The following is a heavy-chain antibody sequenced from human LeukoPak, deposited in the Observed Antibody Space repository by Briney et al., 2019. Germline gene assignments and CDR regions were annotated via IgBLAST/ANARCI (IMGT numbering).Heavy chain of an antibody. Sequence: SVKVSCKASGGTFSSYAISWVRQAPGQGLEWMGGIIPIFGTTNYAQKFQGRVTITADESTSTAYMELSSLRSEDTAVYYCARSGVVPAATWFDPWGQGTLVTVSS. CDR1: GGTFSSYA. CDR3: ARSGVVPAATWFDP. V-gene: IGHV1-69*13. CDR2: IIPIFGTT. D-gene: IGHD2-2*01. J-gene: IGHJ5*02.